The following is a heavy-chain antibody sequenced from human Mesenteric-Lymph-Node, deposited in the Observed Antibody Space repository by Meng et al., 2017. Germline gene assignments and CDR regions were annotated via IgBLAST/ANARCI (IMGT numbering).Heavy chain of an antibody. D-gene: IGHD2-21*02. CDR3: ARVGAYCGGDCYHPR. CDR1: GGSISSYD. J-gene: IGHJ4*02. V-gene: IGHV4-4*07. Sequence: QGRLKEPGPGMWKPSGTPSRTCTASGGSISSYDWSWFRQPAGKGLEWIGRIYTSGSTNYNPSLKSRVTMSVDTSKNQFSLKLSSVTAADTAVYYCARVGAYCGGDCYHPRWGQGTLVTVSS. CDR2: IYTSGST.